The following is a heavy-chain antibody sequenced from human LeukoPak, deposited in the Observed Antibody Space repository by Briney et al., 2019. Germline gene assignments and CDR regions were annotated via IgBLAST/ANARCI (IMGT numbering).Heavy chain of an antibody. CDR3: AVRRGIYY. V-gene: IGHV3-30*03. J-gene: IGHJ4*02. CDR2: ISYDGNNK. CDR1: GFTFSTYG. Sequence: GGSLRLSCAASGFTFSTYGMHWVRQAPGKGLEWVAVISYDGNNKYYADSVKGRFTISRDNAKNSLYLQMNSLRAEDTAVYYCAVRRGIYYWGQGTLVTVSS.